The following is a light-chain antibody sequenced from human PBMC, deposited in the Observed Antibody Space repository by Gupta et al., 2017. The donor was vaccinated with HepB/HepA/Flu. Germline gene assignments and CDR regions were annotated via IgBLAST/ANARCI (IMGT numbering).Light chain of an antibody. CDR2: NND. J-gene: IGLJ1*01. CDR1: RSNIGSST. CDR3: ATWDDSRNGQV. Sequence: QSVLAQPPSASVTPGQRVTISCSGSRSNIGSSTVSWYQQLPGTAPRLLIYNNDQRPSGVPDRFSGSKSGTSASLAISGLQSEDEADYYCATWDDSRNGQVFGAGTKVTVL. V-gene: IGLV1-44*01.